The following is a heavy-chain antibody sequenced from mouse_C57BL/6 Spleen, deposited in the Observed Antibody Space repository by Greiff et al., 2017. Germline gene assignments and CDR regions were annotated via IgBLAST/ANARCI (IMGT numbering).Heavy chain of an antibody. CDR1: GYSFTSYY. V-gene: IGHV1-66*01. J-gene: IGHJ4*01. CDR3: SSPAYYSNDDYAMDY. Sequence: QVQLQQSGPELVKPGASVKISCKASGYSFTSYYIHWVKQRPGQGLEWIGWIYPGSGNTKYNEKFKGKATLTADTSSSPAYMQLSSLTSEDAAVYYCSSPAYYSNDDYAMDYWGQGTSVTVSS. D-gene: IGHD2-5*01. CDR2: IYPGSGNT.